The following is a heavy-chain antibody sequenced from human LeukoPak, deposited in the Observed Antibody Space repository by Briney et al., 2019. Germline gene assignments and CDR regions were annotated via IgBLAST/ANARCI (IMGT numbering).Heavy chain of an antibody. V-gene: IGHV3-53*01. CDR2: IYSGGST. Sequence: GGSLRLSCAASGFTVSSNYMSWVRQAPGKGLEWVSIIYSGGSTYFADSVKGRFTISRDYSKNTLYLQMNSLRADDTAVYYCARARSGSPGAFDIWGQGTMVSVSS. CDR3: ARARSGSPGAFDI. CDR1: GFTVSSNY. J-gene: IGHJ3*02. D-gene: IGHD1-26*01.